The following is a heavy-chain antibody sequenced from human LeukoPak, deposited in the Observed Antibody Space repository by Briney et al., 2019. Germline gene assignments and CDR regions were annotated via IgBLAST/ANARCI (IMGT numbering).Heavy chain of an antibody. Sequence: SETLSLSCAVAGGSISSRSYYLGWIRQPPGKGLEWIGSIYYSGSTYYNPSLKSRVTISVDPSKNQFSLKLTSVTAPDTAVYYCARQGHHGYHDYWGQGTLVTVSS. J-gene: IGHJ4*02. CDR1: GGSISSRSYY. CDR2: IYYSGST. V-gene: IGHV4-39*01. CDR3: ARQGHHGYHDY. D-gene: IGHD5-18*01.